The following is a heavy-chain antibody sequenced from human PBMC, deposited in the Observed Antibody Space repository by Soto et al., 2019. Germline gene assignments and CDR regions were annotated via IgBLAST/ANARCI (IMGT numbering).Heavy chain of an antibody. J-gene: IGHJ4*02. D-gene: IGHD3-22*01. CDR2: IYYSGST. Sequence: QVQLQESGPGLVKPSQTLSLTCTVSGGSISSGGYYWSWIRQHPGKGLEWIGYIYYSGSTYYNPSLKSRVTISVDTSKNQFSLKLSSVTAADTAVYYCASQATYYYDSSGFMGGRFDYWGQGTLVTVSS. V-gene: IGHV4-31*03. CDR1: GGSISSGGYY. CDR3: ASQATYYYDSSGFMGGRFDY.